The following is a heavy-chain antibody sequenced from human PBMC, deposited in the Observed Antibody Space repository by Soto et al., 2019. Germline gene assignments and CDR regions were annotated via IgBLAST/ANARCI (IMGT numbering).Heavy chain of an antibody. CDR3: ARQSCGGTSCFYDY. J-gene: IGHJ4*02. V-gene: IGHV1-2*02. D-gene: IGHD2-2*01. Sequence: ASVKVSCKTSEYTFTDNYIYWIRQAPGQGLEWMGWLNPNSGATDFAQRFQGRVTLTSDTSISTAYMELNRLTSDDTAVFYCARQSCGGTSCFYDYWGPGTLVTVSS. CDR1: EYTFTDNY. CDR2: LNPNSGAT.